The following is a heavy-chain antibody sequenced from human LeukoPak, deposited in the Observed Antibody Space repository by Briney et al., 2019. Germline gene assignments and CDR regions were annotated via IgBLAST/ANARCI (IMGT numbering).Heavy chain of an antibody. J-gene: IGHJ6*04. Sequence: HPGGSLRLSCAASGFTFSSYGMHWVRQAPGKGLEWVAVISYDGSNKYYADSVKGRFTISRDNAKNSLYLQMNSLRAEDTAVYYCAELGITMIGGVRGKGTTVTISS. V-gene: IGHV3-30*18. CDR3: AELGITMIGGV. D-gene: IGHD3-10*02. CDR1: GFTFSSYG. CDR2: ISYDGSNK.